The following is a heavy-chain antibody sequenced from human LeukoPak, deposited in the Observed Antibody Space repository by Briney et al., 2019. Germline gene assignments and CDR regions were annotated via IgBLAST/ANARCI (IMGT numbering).Heavy chain of an antibody. J-gene: IGHJ4*02. CDR2: IYYSGST. V-gene: IGHV4-39*01. D-gene: IGHD6-13*01. Sequence: SETLSLTCTVSGGSISSSSYHWGWIRQPPGKGLEWIGSIYYSGSTYYNPSLKSRVAISVDTSKNQFSLKLSSVTAADTAVYYCARRVFPDYFDYWGQGTLVTVSS. CDR1: GGSISSSSYH. CDR3: ARRVFPDYFDY.